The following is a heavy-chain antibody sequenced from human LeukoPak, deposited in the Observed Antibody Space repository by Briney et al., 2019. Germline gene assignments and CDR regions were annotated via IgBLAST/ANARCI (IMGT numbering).Heavy chain of an antibody. CDR2: IKSKTDGGTT. V-gene: IGHV3-15*01. CDR3: TTDGPSGSFDGALSFDY. D-gene: IGHD1-26*01. J-gene: IGHJ4*02. CDR1: GFTFSNAW. Sequence: GGSLRLSCAASGFTFSNAWRSWVRQAPGKGLEWVGRIKSKTDGGTTDYAAPVKGRFTISRDDSKNTLYLQMNSLKTEDTAVYYCTTDGPSGSFDGALSFDYWGQGTLVTASS.